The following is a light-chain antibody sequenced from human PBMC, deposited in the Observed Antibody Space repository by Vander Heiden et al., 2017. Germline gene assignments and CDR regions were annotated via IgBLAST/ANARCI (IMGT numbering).Light chain of an antibody. V-gene: IGLV2-11*01. CDR2: DVT. Sequence: HSALTEPPSGAGARGQSVTISCSGTSSDVGAYDYVSWYQQHPGKAPKLLIYDVTKWPSGVPDRFSGSKSGNTATLTISGLLTEDEADYYCCSYAGSYTWVFGGGTKVTVL. J-gene: IGLJ3*02. CDR1: SSDVGAYDY. CDR3: CSYAGSYTWV.